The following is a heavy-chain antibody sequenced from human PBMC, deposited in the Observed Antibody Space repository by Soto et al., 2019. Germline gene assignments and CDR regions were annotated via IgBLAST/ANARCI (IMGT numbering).Heavy chain of an antibody. V-gene: IGHV3-23*01. Sequence: EVQLLESGGGLVRPGGSLRLSCTASGFSFSSYALSWVRQAPGKGLEWVSTISGSDGKTYYADSVKGRSSISRDTSKTTLYLEMTSLRVEDTAVYYCARWSFLDYWGQGTRVTVS. CDR2: ISGSDGKT. CDR3: ARWSFLDY. D-gene: IGHD1-26*01. J-gene: IGHJ4*02. CDR1: GFSFSSYA.